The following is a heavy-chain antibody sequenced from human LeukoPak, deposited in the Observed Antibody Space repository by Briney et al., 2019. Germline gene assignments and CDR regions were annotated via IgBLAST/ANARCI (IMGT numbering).Heavy chain of an antibody. CDR2: ISGSGGST. CDR3: ARGYKYSTGWYYFDY. V-gene: IGHV3-23*01. Sequence: QAGGSLRLSCAASGFTFSSYAMSWVRQAPGKGLEWVSAISGSGGSTYYADSVKGRFTISRDNSKNTVYLQMNSLRAEDTAVYYCARGYKYSTGWYYFDYWGQGTLVTVSS. J-gene: IGHJ4*02. D-gene: IGHD6-19*01. CDR1: GFTFSSYA.